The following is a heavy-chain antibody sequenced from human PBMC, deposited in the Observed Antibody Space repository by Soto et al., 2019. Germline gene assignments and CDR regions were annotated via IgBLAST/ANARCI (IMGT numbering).Heavy chain of an antibody. CDR1: GGTFSSYA. V-gene: IGHV1-69*01. J-gene: IGHJ4*02. D-gene: IGHD5-12*01. Sequence: QVQLVQSGAEVKKPGSSVKVSCKASGGTFSSYAISWVRQAPGQGLEWMGGFIPIFGTANYAQKFKGRVTINADESTSTAYMELSSLRSEDTAVYYCARVGGYSGYDYNGEFDYWGQGTLVTVSS. CDR2: FIPIFGTA. CDR3: ARVGGYSGYDYNGEFDY.